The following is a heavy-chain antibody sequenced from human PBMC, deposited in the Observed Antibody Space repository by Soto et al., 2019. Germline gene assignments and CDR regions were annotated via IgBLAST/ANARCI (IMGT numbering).Heavy chain of an antibody. CDR3: ARELAYYGSGSYGD. J-gene: IGHJ4*02. CDR1: GGSISSGDYY. D-gene: IGHD3-10*01. Sequence: SETLSLTCTVSGGSISSGDYYWSWIRQPPGKGLEWIGYIYYSGSTYYNSSLKSRITISVDTSKNQFSLKLSSVTAADTAVYYCARELAYYGSGSYGDWGQGTLVTVSS. CDR2: IYYSGST. V-gene: IGHV4-30-4*01.